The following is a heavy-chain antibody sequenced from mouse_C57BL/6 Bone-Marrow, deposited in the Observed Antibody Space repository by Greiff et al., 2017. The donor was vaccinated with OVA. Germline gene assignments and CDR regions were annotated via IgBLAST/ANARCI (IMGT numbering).Heavy chain of an antibody. CDR3: ARECRDYGNGYDFDY. V-gene: IGHV1-9*01. Sequence: QVQLQQSVAELMKPGASVKLSCTASGFTFTGYWIEWVKQRPGHGLEWIGRIFPGSGNTNYAKKFKGKATFTADTSSNTDYLQLSSLTTEDSAIYYCARECRDYGNGYDFDYWGQGTTVTVSS. J-gene: IGHJ2*01. CDR1: GFTFTGYW. CDR2: IFPGSGNT. D-gene: IGHD1-1*01.